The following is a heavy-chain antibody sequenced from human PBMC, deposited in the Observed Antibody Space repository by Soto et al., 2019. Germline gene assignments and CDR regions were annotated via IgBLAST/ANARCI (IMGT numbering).Heavy chain of an antibody. Sequence: GQSLKITCKGSGHSFTSYWIGWVRQMPGKGLEWMGIIYPGDSDTRYSPSFQGQVTISADKSISTAYLQWSSLKASDTAMYYCARSRASGITMVRGVIPWFDPWGQGNLVTVSS. CDR1: GHSFTSYW. CDR3: ARSRASGITMVRGVIPWFDP. J-gene: IGHJ5*02. CDR2: IYPGDSDT. D-gene: IGHD3-10*01. V-gene: IGHV5-51*01.